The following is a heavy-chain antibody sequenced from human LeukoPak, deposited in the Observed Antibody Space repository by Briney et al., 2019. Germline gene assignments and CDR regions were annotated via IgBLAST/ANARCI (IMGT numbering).Heavy chain of an antibody. D-gene: IGHD2-8*01. CDR1: GFTFSSYG. J-gene: IGHJ4*02. V-gene: IGHV3-23*01. CDR2: ISGSGGST. Sequence: GRSLRLSCAASGFTFSSYGMNWVRQAPGKGLEWVSAISGSGGSTYYADSMKGRFTISRDNSKNTLYLQMNSLRAEDTAVYYCAKGWSYADYWGQGTLVTVSS. CDR3: AKGWSYADY.